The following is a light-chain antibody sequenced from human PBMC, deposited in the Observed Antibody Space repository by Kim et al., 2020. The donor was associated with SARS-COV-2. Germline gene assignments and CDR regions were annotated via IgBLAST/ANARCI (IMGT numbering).Light chain of an antibody. V-gene: IGKV2-30*01. Sequence: DVVMTQSPLSLPVTLGQPASISCRSSRSLVYSDGNTYLSWLQQRPGQSPRRLLYKVSDRDPGVPDRFSGSGSGTDFTLKIRRVEAEDVGVYLRKQSSNLPPFTFGPGTKVDIK. CDR2: KVS. J-gene: IGKJ3*01. CDR1: RSLVYSDGNTY. CDR3: KQSSNLPPFT.